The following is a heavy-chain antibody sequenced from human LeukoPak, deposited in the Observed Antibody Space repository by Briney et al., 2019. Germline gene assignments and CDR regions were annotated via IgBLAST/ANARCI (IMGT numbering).Heavy chain of an antibody. CDR3: VITGTDLFDY. CDR1: GYTFTGYY. V-gene: IGHV1-69*02. CDR2: IIPILGIA. D-gene: IGHD1-7*01. J-gene: IGHJ4*02. Sequence: SVKVSCKASGYTFTGYYMHWVRQAPGQGLEWMGRIIPILGIANYAQKFQGRVTITADKSTSTAYMELSSLRSEDTAVYYCVITGTDLFDYWGQGTLVTVSS.